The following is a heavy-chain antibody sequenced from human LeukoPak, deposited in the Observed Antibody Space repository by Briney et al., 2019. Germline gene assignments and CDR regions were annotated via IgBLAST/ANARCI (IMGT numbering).Heavy chain of an antibody. D-gene: IGHD3-10*01. CDR3: ARPGSPGSYQNWFDP. J-gene: IGHJ5*02. Sequence: SETLSLTCIVSGGSISSSSHYWAWIRQSPGKGLEWIASIDYSGSTYYNPSPKSRVTISVDTSKNQFSLKLSSVTAADTAVFYRARPGSPGSYQNWFDPWGQGTPVTVSS. CDR2: IDYSGST. V-gene: IGHV4-39*01. CDR1: GGSISSSSHY.